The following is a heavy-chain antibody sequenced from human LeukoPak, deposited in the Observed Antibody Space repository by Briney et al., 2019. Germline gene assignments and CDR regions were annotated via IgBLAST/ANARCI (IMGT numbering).Heavy chain of an antibody. J-gene: IGHJ4*02. Sequence: KSSETLSLTCTVSGGSISSSSFFWAWIRQPPGKGLERIGTVSYSGTTYYSPSLKSRVTISVDTSKNQFSLRLTSVTAADTAIYYCAKLTCSSTFCPLDYWGQGTLVTVSS. CDR3: AKLTCSSTFCPLDY. CDR2: VSYSGTT. CDR1: GGSISSSSFF. V-gene: IGHV4-39*01. D-gene: IGHD2-2*01.